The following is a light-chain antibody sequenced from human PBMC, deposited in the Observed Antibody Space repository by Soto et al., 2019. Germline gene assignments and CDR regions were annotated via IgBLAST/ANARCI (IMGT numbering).Light chain of an antibody. V-gene: IGKV3-11*01. CDR1: QCVSSY. CDR2: DAS. CDR3: QQRSNWPRLT. Sequence: EIVLTQSPATLSLSPGERATLSCRASQCVSSYLAWYQQKPGQAPRLLIYDASNRPPGIPARFSGSESGTDFTLTISSLEPEDFAVYYCQQRSNWPRLTFGGGTKVEIK. J-gene: IGKJ4*01.